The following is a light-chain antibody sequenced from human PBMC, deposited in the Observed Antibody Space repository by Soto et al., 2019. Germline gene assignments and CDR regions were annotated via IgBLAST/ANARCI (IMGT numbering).Light chain of an antibody. CDR2: DVS. CDR3: SSYRDSTTLVV. Sequence: QSALTQPASVSGSPGQSITISCTGTSSDDGRYNSVSWYQQHPGKAPKLVIYDVSNRPSGVSNRLSGSKSGNTASLTISGLQAEDEADYYCSSYRDSTTLVVFGGGTKLTVL. J-gene: IGLJ2*01. V-gene: IGLV2-14*01. CDR1: SSDDGRYNS.